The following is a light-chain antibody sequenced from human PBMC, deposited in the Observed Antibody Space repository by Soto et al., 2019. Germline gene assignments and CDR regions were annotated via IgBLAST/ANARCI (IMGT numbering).Light chain of an antibody. V-gene: IGKV1-9*01. CDR1: QGISSY. Sequence: IQLIQSPSSLSASIGDRVTITCRASQGISSYLAWYQQKPGKAPKLLIYAASTLQSGVPSRFSGSGSGTDFTLTISSLQPEDFATYYCQQLNIDSYPITFGQGTRLE. CDR3: QQLNIDSYPIT. CDR2: AAS. J-gene: IGKJ5*01.